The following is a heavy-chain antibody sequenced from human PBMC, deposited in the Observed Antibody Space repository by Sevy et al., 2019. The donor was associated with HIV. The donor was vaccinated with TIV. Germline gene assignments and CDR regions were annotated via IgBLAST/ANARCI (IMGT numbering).Heavy chain of an antibody. CDR1: GYTFTSYG. D-gene: IGHD6-19*01. CDR3: ARSTQVAGRYNWFDP. V-gene: IGHV1-18*01. J-gene: IGHJ5*02. CDR2: ISTYNSIR. Sequence: ASVKVSCKASGYTFTSYGISWVRQAPGQGLEWMGWISTYNSIRNSAQKFQDRVTMTTDTSTSTAYMDLRSLRSDDTAVYYCARSTQVAGRYNWFDPWGQGTLVTVSS.